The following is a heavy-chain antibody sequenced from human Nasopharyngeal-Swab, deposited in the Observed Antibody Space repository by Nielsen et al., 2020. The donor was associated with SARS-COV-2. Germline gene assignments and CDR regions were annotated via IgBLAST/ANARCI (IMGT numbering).Heavy chain of an antibody. J-gene: IGHJ4*02. CDR3: ARDGAPYSSGWYLFDY. V-gene: IGHV6-1*01. CDR1: GDSVSSNSAA. D-gene: IGHD6-19*01. CDR2: TYYRSKWYN. Sequence: SQTLSLTCAISGDSVSSNSAAWNWIRQSPSRGLEWLGRTYYRSKWYNDYAVSVESRITINPDTSKNQFSLQLNSVTPEDTAVYYCARDGAPYSSGWYLFDYWGQGTLVTVSS.